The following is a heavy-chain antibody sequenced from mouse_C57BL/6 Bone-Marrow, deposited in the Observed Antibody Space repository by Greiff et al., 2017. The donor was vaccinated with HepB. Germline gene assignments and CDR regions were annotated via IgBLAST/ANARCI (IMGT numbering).Heavy chain of an antibody. Sequence: QVQLQQPGAELVKPGASVKMSCKASGYTFTSYWITWVKQRPGQGLEWIGDIYPGSGSTNYNEKFKSKATLTVETSSSTAYMQLSSLTSEDSAVYYCARNYSKDYWGQGTTLTVSS. J-gene: IGHJ2*01. CDR1: GYTFTSYW. CDR2: IYPGSGST. CDR3: ARNYSKDY. D-gene: IGHD2-5*01. V-gene: IGHV1-55*01.